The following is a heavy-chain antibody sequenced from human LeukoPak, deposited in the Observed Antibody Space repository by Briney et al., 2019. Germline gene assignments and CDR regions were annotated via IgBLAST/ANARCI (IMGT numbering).Heavy chain of an antibody. J-gene: IGHJ5*02. CDR2: INHNGST. CDR3: ASRFWGSYRYRDKNWFDP. Sequence: PSETLSLTCAVYGGSFSGYYWSWIRQPPGKGLEWIGEINHNGSTNYNPSLKSRVTISVDTSKNQFSLKLSSVTAADTAVYYCASRFWGSYRYRDKNWFDPWGQGTLVTVSS. V-gene: IGHV4-34*01. CDR1: GGSFSGYY. D-gene: IGHD3-16*02.